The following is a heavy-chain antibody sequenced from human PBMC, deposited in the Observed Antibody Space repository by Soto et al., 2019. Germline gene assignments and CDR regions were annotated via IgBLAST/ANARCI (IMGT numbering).Heavy chain of an antibody. V-gene: IGHV1-3*01. CDR3: ARTYCGGDCYFDFDY. CDR1: GYTFTSYA. Sequence: ASVKVSCKASGYTFTSYAMHWVRQAPGQRLEWMGWINAGNGNTKYSQKFQGRVTITRDTSASTAYMELSSLRSEDTAVYYCARTYCGGDCYFDFDYWGQGTLVTVSS. D-gene: IGHD2-21*02. CDR2: INAGNGNT. J-gene: IGHJ4*02.